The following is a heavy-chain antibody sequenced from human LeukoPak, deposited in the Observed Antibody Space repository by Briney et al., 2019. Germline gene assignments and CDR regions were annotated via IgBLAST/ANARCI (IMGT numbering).Heavy chain of an antibody. CDR3: ARASSRGRSGVFDI. J-gene: IGHJ3*02. D-gene: IGHD2-2*01. CDR2: INTNTGNP. CDR1: GYTFTSYA. Sequence: GASVKVSCKASGYTFTSYAMNWVRQAPGQGLEWMGWINTNTGNPTYAQGFAGRFVFSLDTSVSTAYLQISSLKAEDTAVYYCARASSRGRSGVFDIWGQGTMVTVSS. V-gene: IGHV7-4-1*02.